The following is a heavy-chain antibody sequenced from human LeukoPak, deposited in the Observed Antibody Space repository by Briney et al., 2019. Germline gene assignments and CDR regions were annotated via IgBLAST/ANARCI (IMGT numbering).Heavy chain of an antibody. Sequence: ASVKVSCKVSGYTLNELSMHWVRQAPGKGLEGMGGFDLADGETVYAHRFQGRLTMTEDTSTNTGYMELTSLRSEDTAVYYCAADGGGLSSVVTPRSSPFDYWGQGTLATVSS. CDR2: FDLADGET. J-gene: IGHJ4*02. CDR3: AADGGGLSSVVTPRSSPFDY. CDR1: GYTLNELS. V-gene: IGHV1-24*01. D-gene: IGHD4-23*01.